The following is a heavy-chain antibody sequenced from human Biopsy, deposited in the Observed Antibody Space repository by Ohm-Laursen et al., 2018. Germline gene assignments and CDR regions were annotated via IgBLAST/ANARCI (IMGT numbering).Heavy chain of an antibody. CDR1: GFTFSRYW. CDR3: AKGRSGGTGHGNWFDP. D-gene: IGHD3-10*01. Sequence: SLRLPCTASGFTFSRYWMTWVRQAPGKGLEWVANINHDGDEKYFVDSVKGRFTISRDNSKNSLYLQMNNLRVEDTAVYYCAKGRSGGTGHGNWFDPWGQGTLVIVSS. V-gene: IGHV3-7*03. J-gene: IGHJ5*02. CDR2: INHDGDEK.